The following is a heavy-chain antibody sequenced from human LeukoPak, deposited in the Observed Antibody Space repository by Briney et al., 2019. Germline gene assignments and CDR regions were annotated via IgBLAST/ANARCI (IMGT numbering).Heavy chain of an antibody. D-gene: IGHD3-10*01. CDR2: INPSGGST. J-gene: IGHJ4*02. V-gene: IGHV1-46*01. CDR1: GYTFTSYY. Sequence: VASVKVSCKASGYTFTSYYMHWVRQAPGQGLEWMGIINPSGGSTSYAQKFQGRVTMTRDTSTSTVYMELSSLRSEDTAVYYCARADVTMVRGVETNFDYWGQGTLVTVSS. CDR3: ARADVTMVRGVETNFDY.